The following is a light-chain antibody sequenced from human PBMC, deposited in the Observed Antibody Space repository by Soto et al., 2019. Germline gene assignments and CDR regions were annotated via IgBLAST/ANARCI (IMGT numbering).Light chain of an antibody. CDR1: QGINNY. J-gene: IGKJ5*01. CDR2: AAS. V-gene: IGKV1-9*01. Sequence: DIQLTQSPSFLSASVGDRVTITCRASQGINNYLAWYQQKPGKAPKLLIYAASTLQSGVPQRLSGSGYGTEFTHTISSIQHEDFATYYRQQLNSYPFITFDQGTRLEIK. CDR3: QQLNSYPFIT.